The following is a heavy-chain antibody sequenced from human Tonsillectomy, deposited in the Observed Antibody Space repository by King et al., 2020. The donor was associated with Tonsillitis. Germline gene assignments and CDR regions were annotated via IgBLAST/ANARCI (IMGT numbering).Heavy chain of an antibody. D-gene: IGHD5-18*01. Sequence: VQLVESGGGLVKPGGSLRLSCAASGFTFSSYTKNWVRQAPGKGLEWVSSISGSGSYIYYADSVKGRFTIPRDNADNARYLQMNSLRAEDTAVYYCARSKANGQLWSSDWYFDLWGRGTLVTVSS. CDR1: GFTFSSYT. V-gene: IGHV3-21*01. CDR3: ARSKANGQLWSSDWYFDL. J-gene: IGHJ2*01. CDR2: ISGSGSYI.